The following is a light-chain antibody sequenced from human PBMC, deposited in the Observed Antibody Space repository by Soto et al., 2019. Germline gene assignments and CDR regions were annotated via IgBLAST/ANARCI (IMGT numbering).Light chain of an antibody. CDR1: QDISRY. V-gene: IGKV1-9*01. CDR2: TAS. CDR3: QQLNTYPLFT. J-gene: IGKJ3*01. Sequence: DIQLTQSPSFLSASVGDRVTITCRASQDISRYLAWYQQKAGKDPKLLIYTASTLQKGVPSRFSGSGSGTEFTLTLSSLQPDDFATYYCQQLNTYPLFTFGPGTEVDI.